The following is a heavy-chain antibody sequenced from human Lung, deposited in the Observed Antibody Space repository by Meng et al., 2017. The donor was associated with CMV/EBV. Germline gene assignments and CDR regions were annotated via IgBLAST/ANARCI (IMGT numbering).Heavy chain of an antibody. J-gene: IGHJ4*02. CDR2: IIPMFGTT. D-gene: IGHD3-22*01. V-gene: IGHV1-69*13. Sequence: SVXVSXXASGGTFSTYVFSWVRQAPGQGLEWLGGIIPMFGTTNYAQKFQGRLTIKADDSTRPAYMDLSSLTSEDTAVYYCARHAEDYYDSRDFSPYAHWGQGTXVTVSS. CDR3: ARHAEDYYDSRDFSPYAH. CDR1: GGTFSTYV.